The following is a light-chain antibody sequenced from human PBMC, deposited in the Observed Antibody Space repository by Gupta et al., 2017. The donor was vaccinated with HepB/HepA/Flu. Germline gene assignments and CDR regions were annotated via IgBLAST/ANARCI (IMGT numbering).Light chain of an antibody. J-gene: IGKJ1*01. Sequence: ANRMTQSPSSFSASTGDRVTITFRARQGISSYLAWYQQKPGKPPKLLIYDASTMKSGVPSRFSGSGYGTDFTLTISGRQSEDFANYYCQHQNSSPCPFGQGTQVDIK. CDR1: QGISSY. CDR3: QHQNSSPCP. CDR2: DAS. V-gene: IGKV1-8*01.